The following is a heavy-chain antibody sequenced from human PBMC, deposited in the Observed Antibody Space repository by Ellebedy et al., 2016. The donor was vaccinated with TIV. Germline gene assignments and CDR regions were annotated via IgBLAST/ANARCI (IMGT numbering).Heavy chain of an antibody. D-gene: IGHD1-26*01. V-gene: IGHV5-51*01. CDR1: GYSFTTYW. Sequence: GESLKISCKASGYSFTTYWIGWVRQVPGKGLEWVAIIYPGDSDTRYSPSFQGHVTISVDTSTSTTYLQWGSLKASDTAMYYCAKSDTGSYRYFDSWGQGTLVKVSS. CDR2: IYPGDSDT. J-gene: IGHJ4*02. CDR3: AKSDTGSYRYFDS.